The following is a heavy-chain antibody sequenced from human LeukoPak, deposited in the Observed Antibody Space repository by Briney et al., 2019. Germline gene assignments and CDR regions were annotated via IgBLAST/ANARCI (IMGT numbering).Heavy chain of an antibody. V-gene: IGHV3-74*01. CDR1: GFTFSSYC. Sequence: GGSLRLSCAASGFTFSSYCMHWVRQAPGKGLVWVSRINSDGRSTSYADSVKGRFTISRGNAENTLYLQMNSLRAEDTAVYYCARVEEYYYDSSGYDSLDYWGQGTLVTVSS. CDR2: INSDGRST. CDR3: ARVEEYYYDSSGYDSLDY. D-gene: IGHD3-22*01. J-gene: IGHJ4*02.